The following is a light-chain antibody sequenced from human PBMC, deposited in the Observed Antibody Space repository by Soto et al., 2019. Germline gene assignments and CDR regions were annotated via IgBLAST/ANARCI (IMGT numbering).Light chain of an antibody. J-gene: IGLJ1*01. Sequence: QSALTQPPSASGSPGQSVTISCTGTSSDVGAYVYVSWYQQHPGKAPKLMIYEVSKRPSGVPDRFSGSKSGNTASLTVSGLQAEDEADYYCSSYAGINGFYVFGTGTKLTVL. V-gene: IGLV2-8*01. CDR2: EVS. CDR1: SSDVGAYVY. CDR3: SSYAGINGFYV.